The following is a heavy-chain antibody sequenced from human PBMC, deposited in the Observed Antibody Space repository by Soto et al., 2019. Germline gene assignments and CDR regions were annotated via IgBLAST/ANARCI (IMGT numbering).Heavy chain of an antibody. CDR3: ARGQQLVQIDY. CDR2: ISYDGSNK. V-gene: IGHV3-30-3*01. J-gene: IGHJ4*02. Sequence: GGSLRLSCAASGFTFSSYAMHWVRQAPGKGLEWVAVISYDGSNKYYADSVKGRFTISRDNSKNTLYLQMNSLRAEDTAVYYCARGQQLVQIDYWGQGTLVPVSS. D-gene: IGHD6-13*01. CDR1: GFTFSSYA.